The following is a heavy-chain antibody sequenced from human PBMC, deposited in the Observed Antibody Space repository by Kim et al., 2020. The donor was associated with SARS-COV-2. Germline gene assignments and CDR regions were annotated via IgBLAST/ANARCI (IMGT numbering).Heavy chain of an antibody. D-gene: IGHD3-9*01. Sequence: ASVKVSCKASGYTFTSYDINWVRQATGQGLEWMGWMNPNSGITGYAQKFQGRVTMTRNTSISTAYMELSSLRSEDTAVYYCARAGRYFDWLRTTLHRNWFDPWGQGTLVTVSS. V-gene: IGHV1-8*01. CDR1: GYTFTSYD. CDR2: MNPNSGIT. J-gene: IGHJ5*02. CDR3: ARAGRYFDWLRTTLHRNWFDP.